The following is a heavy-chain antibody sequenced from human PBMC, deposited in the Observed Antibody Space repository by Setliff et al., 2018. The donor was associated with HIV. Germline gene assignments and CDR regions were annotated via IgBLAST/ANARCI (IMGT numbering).Heavy chain of an antibody. Sequence: ASVKVSCQASGYTFSGYYMHWVRQDPGQGLEWMGWINPKSGGTKYSQKFQGRVTLTMDMFETTAYMEVRSMRSDDTAVYFCTRDSDDSGYNEPHGDFRHWGQGTLVTVSS. CDR2: INPKSGGT. J-gene: IGHJ1*01. CDR3: TRDSDDSGYNEPHGDFRH. V-gene: IGHV1-2*02. D-gene: IGHD3-22*01. CDR1: GYTFSGYY.